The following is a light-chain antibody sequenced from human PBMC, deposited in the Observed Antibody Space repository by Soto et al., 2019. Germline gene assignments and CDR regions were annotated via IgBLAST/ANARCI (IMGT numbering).Light chain of an antibody. CDR1: QSVSSN. J-gene: IGKJ5*01. CDR3: QQYNNWPPLT. Sequence: EIVMTQSPATLSVSPGERATLSCRASQSVSSNLAWYQQKPGQAPRLLIYGPSTRATGIPARFSGSGSGTEFSRTISSLASEDFAVYYWQQYNNWPPLTFGQGTRLESK. CDR2: GPS. V-gene: IGKV3-15*01.